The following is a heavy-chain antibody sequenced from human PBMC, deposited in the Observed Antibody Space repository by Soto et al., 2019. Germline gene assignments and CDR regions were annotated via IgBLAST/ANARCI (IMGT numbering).Heavy chain of an antibody. D-gene: IGHD5-18*01. CDR3: ARYIRGPTVFYFDF. CDR2: ITYNGDNT. V-gene: IGHV3-23*01. CDR1: GFTFRSYA. Sequence: VGSLRLSCAASGFTFRSYAMAWVRQAPGKGLEWVSVITYNGDNTYYADSLKGRFTISRDNSKDTVDLQMNSLRAEDTAVYYCARYIRGPTVFYFDFWGPGVLVTVSS. J-gene: IGHJ4*02.